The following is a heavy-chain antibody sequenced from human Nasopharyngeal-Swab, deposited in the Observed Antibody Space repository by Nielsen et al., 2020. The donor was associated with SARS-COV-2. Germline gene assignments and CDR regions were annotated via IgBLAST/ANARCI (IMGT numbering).Heavy chain of an antibody. CDR3: ANGRD. CDR1: GFTFDDFV. Sequence: GGSLRLSCAASGFTFDDFVMHWVRQAPGKGLEWVSGISSNSKNIGYADSVKGRFTISRDDAKNSLYLQMNSLRAEDTALYYRANGRDWGQGTLVTVSS. J-gene: IGHJ4*02. CDR2: ISSNSKNI. V-gene: IGHV3-9*01.